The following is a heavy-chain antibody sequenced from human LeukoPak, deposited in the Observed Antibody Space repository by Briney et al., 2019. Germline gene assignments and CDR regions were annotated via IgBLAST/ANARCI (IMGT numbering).Heavy chain of an antibody. J-gene: IGHJ6*03. CDR2: ISYDGSNK. CDR1: GFTFSSYA. V-gene: IGHV3-30*04. D-gene: IGHD6-13*01. CDR3: ARDGRQLIYYMDA. Sequence: PGGSLRLSCAASGFTFSSYAMHWVRQAPGKGLEWVAVISYDGSNKYYADSVKGRFTISRDNSKNTLYLQMNSLRAEDTAVYYCARDGRQLIYYMDAWGKGTTVTVSS.